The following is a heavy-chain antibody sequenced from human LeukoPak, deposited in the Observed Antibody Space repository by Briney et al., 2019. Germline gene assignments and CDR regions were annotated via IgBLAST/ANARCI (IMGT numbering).Heavy chain of an antibody. J-gene: IGHJ4*02. CDR1: GYSISSGYY. D-gene: IGHD3-16*02. CDR3: ARHNAMITFGGVIASYYFDY. CDR2: IYYSGST. Sequence: PSETLSLTCTVSGYSISSGYYWGWIWQPPGKGLEWIGSIYYSGSTYYNPSLKSRVTISVDTSKNLFSLKLSSVTAADTAVYYCARHNAMITFGGVIASYYFDYWGQGTLVTVSS. V-gene: IGHV4-38-2*02.